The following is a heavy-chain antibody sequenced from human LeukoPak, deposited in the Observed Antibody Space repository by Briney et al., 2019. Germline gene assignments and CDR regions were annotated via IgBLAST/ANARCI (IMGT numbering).Heavy chain of an antibody. Sequence: SETLSLTCAVYGGSFSGYYWSWIRQPPGKGLEWIGEINHSGSTNYNPSLKSRVTISVDTSKNQFSLKLSSVTAADTAVYYCARGSQDDFWSGYYTLSYWGQGTLVTVSS. CDR3: ARGSQDDFWSGYYTLSY. CDR1: GGSFSGYY. D-gene: IGHD3-3*01. V-gene: IGHV4-34*01. J-gene: IGHJ4*02. CDR2: INHSGST.